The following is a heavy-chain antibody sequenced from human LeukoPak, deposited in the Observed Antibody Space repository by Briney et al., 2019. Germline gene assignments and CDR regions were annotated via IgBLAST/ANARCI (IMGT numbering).Heavy chain of an antibody. CDR2: INPNSGGT. Sequence: ASVTVSCKASGYTFTGFYIHWVRQAPGQGLEWMGWINPNSGGTNYAQKFQGRVTMTRDTSISTAYMELSRLRSDDTAVYYCARDMVRGVTVDYWGQGTLVTVSS. J-gene: IGHJ4*02. D-gene: IGHD3-10*01. V-gene: IGHV1-2*02. CDR3: ARDMVRGVTVDY. CDR1: GYTFTGFY.